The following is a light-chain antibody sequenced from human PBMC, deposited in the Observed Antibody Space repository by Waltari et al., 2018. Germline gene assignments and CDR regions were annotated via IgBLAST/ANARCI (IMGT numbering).Light chain of an antibody. CDR3: SSYTTSITLV. CDR2: YVS. V-gene: IGLV2-14*03. J-gene: IGLJ2*01. Sequence: QSALTQPASVSGSPGQSITISCAGTSSDVGGYDSSSWYQQHPAKAPKLMIYYVSNRPAGVSSRFSGSKSGNTASLTISGLQAEDEANYYCSSYTTSITLVFGGGTKLTVL. CDR1: SSDVGGYDS.